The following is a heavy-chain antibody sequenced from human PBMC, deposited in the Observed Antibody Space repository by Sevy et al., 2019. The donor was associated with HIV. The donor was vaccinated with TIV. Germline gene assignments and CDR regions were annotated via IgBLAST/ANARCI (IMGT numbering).Heavy chain of an antibody. V-gene: IGHV1-2*02. CDR2: INPNRGGT. J-gene: IGHJ4*02. D-gene: IGHD2-21*02. CDR1: GYTFIGYY. Sequence: ASVKVSCKASGYTFIGYYTHWVRQAPGQGLEWMGWINPNRGGTNYEQRFQGRVTMTSDTSISTAYMELSRLTSDDTAVYYCARGWGLLAVTASMIDFDDWGQGTLVTVSS. CDR3: ARGWGLLAVTASMIDFDD.